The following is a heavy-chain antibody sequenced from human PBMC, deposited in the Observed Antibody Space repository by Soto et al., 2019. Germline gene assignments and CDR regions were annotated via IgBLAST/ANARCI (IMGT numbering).Heavy chain of an antibody. CDR3: ARGVELRFLEWFPYGIDI. CDR1: GYTFTGYY. J-gene: IGHJ6*02. D-gene: IGHD3-3*01. CDR2: INPNSGGT. V-gene: IGHV1-2*04. Sequence: ASVKVSCKASGYTFTGYYVHWVRQAPGQGLEWMGWINPNSGGTNYAQNFQGWVTLTRDTSFSTAYMELRRLRSDDTAVYHCARGVELRFLEWFPYGIDIWGQVHTVPVSS.